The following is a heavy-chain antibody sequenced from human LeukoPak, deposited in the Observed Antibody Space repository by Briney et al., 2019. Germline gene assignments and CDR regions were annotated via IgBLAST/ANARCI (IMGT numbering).Heavy chain of an antibody. CDR3: ARDWGSTSQFDY. D-gene: IGHD2-2*01. J-gene: IGHJ4*02. CDR1: GYTFTGYY. Sequence: ASVKVSCKASGYTFTGYYMHWVRQAPGQGLEWMGWINPNSGGTNYAQKFQGRVTMTRDTSISTAYMELSRLRSDDTAVYYCARDWGSTSQFDYWGQGTLATVSS. CDR2: INPNSGGT. V-gene: IGHV1-2*02.